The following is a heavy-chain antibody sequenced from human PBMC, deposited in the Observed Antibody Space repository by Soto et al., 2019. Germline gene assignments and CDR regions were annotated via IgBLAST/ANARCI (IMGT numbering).Heavy chain of an antibody. CDR1: GFTFSSYG. V-gene: IGHV3-30*03. CDR2: ISYDGSDK. CDR3: GAGQYFSDY. J-gene: IGHJ4*02. Sequence: QVQLVESGGGVVQPGRSLRLSCAASGFTFSSYGMHWVRQAPGKGLEWVALISYDGSDKYYADSVKGRFTISRDNSKNTLYLQMNSLRVEDTAVYYSGAGQYFSDYWGQGTLVTVSS. D-gene: IGHD6-13*01.